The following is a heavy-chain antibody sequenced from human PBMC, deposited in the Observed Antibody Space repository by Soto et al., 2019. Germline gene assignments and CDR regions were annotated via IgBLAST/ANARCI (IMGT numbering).Heavy chain of an antibody. CDR2: IKQDGSEK. D-gene: IGHD2-15*01. V-gene: IGHV3-7*01. Sequence: GGSLRLSCAVSGFTFSSYWMSWVRQAPGKGLEWVANIKQDGSEKYYVDSVKGRFTISRDNAKNSLYLQMNSLRAEDTAVYYCAAHDEAYCSGGSCYPRFDPWGQGTLVTVSS. CDR3: AAHDEAYCSGGSCYPRFDP. J-gene: IGHJ5*02. CDR1: GFTFSSYW.